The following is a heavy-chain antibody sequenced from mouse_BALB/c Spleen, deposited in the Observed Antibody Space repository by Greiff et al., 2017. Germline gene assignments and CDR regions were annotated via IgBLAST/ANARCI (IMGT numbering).Heavy chain of an antibody. V-gene: IGHV2-2*02. CDR1: GFSLTSYG. Sequence: QVQLKQSGPGLVQPSQSLSITCTVSGFSLTSYGVHWVRQSPGKGLEWLGVIWSGGSTDYNAAFISRLSISKDNSKSQVFFKMNSLQANDTAIYYCANSRGDRTYAMDYWGQGTSVTVSS. CDR2: IWSGGST. CDR3: ANSRGDRTYAMDY. D-gene: IGHD3-3*01. J-gene: IGHJ4*01.